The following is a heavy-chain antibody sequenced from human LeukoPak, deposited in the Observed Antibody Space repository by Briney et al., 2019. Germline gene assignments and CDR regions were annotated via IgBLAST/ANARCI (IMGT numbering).Heavy chain of an antibody. CDR1: GGSISSYY. Sequence: SETLSLTGTVPGGSISSYYWGWIRQPPGKGLEWMGDIYYSGSTNYNPSLMSRVTISVDTSKNQFSLKLSSVTAADTAVYYCASTSYYYGSGSYSFDYWGQGTLVTVSS. V-gene: IGHV4-59*01. J-gene: IGHJ4*02. CDR3: ASTSYYYGSGSYSFDY. D-gene: IGHD3-10*01. CDR2: IYYSGST.